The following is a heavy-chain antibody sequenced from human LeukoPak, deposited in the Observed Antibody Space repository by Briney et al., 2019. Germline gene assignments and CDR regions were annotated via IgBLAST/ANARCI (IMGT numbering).Heavy chain of an antibody. Sequence: GGSLRLSCAGSGFSFSSYGMHWVRQAPGKGLEWMAFIRSDGSNKYYADSVKGRFTISRDNSKNTLYLQMNSLRAEDTAVYYCAKDETYYYGSGTQPPTSFDYWGQGTLVTVSS. CDR1: GFSFSSYG. CDR2: IRSDGSNK. CDR3: AKDETYYYGSGTQPPTSFDY. J-gene: IGHJ4*02. V-gene: IGHV3-30*02. D-gene: IGHD3-10*01.